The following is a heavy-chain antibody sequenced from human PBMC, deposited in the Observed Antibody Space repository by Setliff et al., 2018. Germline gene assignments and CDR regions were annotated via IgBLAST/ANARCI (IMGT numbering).Heavy chain of an antibody. J-gene: IGHJ6*03. Sequence: SVKVSCKASGATFSSHGISWVRQAPGQGLEWMGGTIPMFGTTEYAQKFQGRLTIITDESTSTAYMELSSLTSDDTAVYYCAREGVDTRSSTDYRYYMDVWGQGTTVTVSS. CDR3: AREGVDTRSSTDYRYYMDV. CDR1: GATFSSHG. CDR2: TIPMFGTT. D-gene: IGHD5-18*01. V-gene: IGHV1-69*05.